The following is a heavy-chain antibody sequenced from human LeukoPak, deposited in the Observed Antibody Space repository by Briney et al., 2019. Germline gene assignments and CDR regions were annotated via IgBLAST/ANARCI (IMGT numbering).Heavy chain of an antibody. CDR3: ARQYYYDGSGYSTFDY. Sequence: QKLQGRVTVTIDTSTSTAYMELRSLRSDDTAVYYCARQYYYDGSGYSTFDYWGQGTLVTVSS. D-gene: IGHD3-22*01. V-gene: IGHV1-18*01. J-gene: IGHJ4*02.